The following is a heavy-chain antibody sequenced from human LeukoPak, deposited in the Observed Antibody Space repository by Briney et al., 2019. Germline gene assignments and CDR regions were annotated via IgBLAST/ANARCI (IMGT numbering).Heavy chain of an antibody. CDR2: INHSGST. V-gene: IGHV4-34*01. D-gene: IGHD3-16*01. CDR1: GGSFSGYY. Sequence: PSETLSLTCAVYGGSFSGYYWSWIRQPPGKGLEWIGEINHSGSTNYNPSLKSRVTISVDTSKNQFSLKLSSVTAADTAVYYCARYRGGFPNYYYYMDVWGKGTTVTVSS. CDR3: ARYRGGFPNYYYYMDV. J-gene: IGHJ6*03.